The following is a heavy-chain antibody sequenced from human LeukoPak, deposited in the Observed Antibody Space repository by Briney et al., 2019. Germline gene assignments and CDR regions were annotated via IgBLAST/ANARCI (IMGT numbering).Heavy chain of an antibody. CDR2: ISGSGGST. V-gene: IGHV3-23*01. D-gene: IGHD6-19*01. CDR3: AKKLAVAGTVYFDY. CDR1: GFTFSSYA. Sequence: PGGSLRLSCAASGFTFSSYAMSWVRQAPGKGLEWVSAISGSGGSTYHADSVKGRFTISRDNSKNTLYLQMNSLRAEDTAVYYCAKKLAVAGTVYFDYWGQGTLVTVSS. J-gene: IGHJ4*02.